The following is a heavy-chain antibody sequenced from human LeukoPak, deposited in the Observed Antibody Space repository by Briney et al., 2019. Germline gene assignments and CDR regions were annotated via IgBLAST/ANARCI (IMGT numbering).Heavy chain of an antibody. CDR1: GHTFTSYD. D-gene: IGHD3-22*01. CDR2: MNPNSGNT. J-gene: IGHJ5*02. CDR3: ARDAGSYYDSSGYDP. V-gene: IGHV1-8*01. Sequence: ASGKVSCKASGHTFTSYDINWVRQATGQGLEWMGWMNPNSGNTGYAQKFQGRVTMTRNTSISTAYMELRSLRSDDTAVYYCARDAGSYYDSSGYDPWVQGTLVTVSS.